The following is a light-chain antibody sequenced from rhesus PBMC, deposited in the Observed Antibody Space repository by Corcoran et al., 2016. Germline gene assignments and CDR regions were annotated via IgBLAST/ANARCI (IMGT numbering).Light chain of an antibody. J-gene: IGLJ6*01. CDR2: DVS. V-gene: IGLV2S9*01. Sequence: QAAPTQSPSVSGSPGQSVTISCTGTSSDIGGYNDVSWYQQHPGTAPRLLIYDVSKRPSGVSDRFSGSKSGNTASLTISGLQAEDEADYYCCSYRSGSTDVFGSGTKLTVL. CDR1: SSDIGGYND. CDR3: CSYRSGSTDV.